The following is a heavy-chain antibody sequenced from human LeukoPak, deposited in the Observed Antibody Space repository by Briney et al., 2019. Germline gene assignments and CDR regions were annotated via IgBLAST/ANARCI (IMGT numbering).Heavy chain of an antibody. D-gene: IGHD5-18*01. CDR2: IKQDGSEK. Sequence: GGSLRLSCAAPGFTFSSYAMSWVRQAPGKGLEWVANIKQDGSEKYYVDSVKGRFTISRDNAKNSLYLQMNSLRAEDTAVYYCAKDGDTAIGDYWGQGTLVTVSS. J-gene: IGHJ4*02. CDR1: GFTFSSYA. CDR3: AKDGDTAIGDY. V-gene: IGHV3-7*01.